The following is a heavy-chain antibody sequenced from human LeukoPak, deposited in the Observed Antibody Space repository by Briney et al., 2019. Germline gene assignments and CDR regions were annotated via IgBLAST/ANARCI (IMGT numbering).Heavy chain of an antibody. Sequence: GGSLRLSCAASGFTFSGSAMHWVRQASGKGLEWVGRIRSKPNNYATAYAASVQGRFTISRDDSKNTAYLQMNSLRAEDTAVYYCARDAPRNYDILTGYPTHAFDIWGQGTMVTVSS. CDR1: GFTFSGSA. CDR2: IRSKPNNYAT. D-gene: IGHD3-9*01. CDR3: ARDAPRNYDILTGYPTHAFDI. V-gene: IGHV3-73*01. J-gene: IGHJ3*02.